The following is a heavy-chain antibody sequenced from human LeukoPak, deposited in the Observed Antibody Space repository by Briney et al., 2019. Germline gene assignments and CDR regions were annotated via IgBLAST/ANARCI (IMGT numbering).Heavy chain of an antibody. V-gene: IGHV3-23*01. CDR3: AKDHSSGWYVDLFDY. CDR2: ISGSGGST. J-gene: IGHJ4*02. CDR1: GFTFSSYA. Sequence: GGSLRLSCAASGFTFSSYAMSWVRQAPGKGLEWVSAISGSGGSTYYADSVKGRFTISRDNSKHTLYLQMNCLRAEDTAVYYCAKDHSSGWYVDLFDYWGQGTLVTVSS. D-gene: IGHD6-19*01.